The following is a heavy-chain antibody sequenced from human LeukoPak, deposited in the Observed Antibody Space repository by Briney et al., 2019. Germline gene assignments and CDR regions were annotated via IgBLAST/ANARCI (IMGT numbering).Heavy chain of an antibody. CDR3: AREESTAELYCSSTSCPGGIDP. V-gene: IGHV4-39*07. Sequence: SETLSLTCTVSGGSISSSSYYWGWIRQPPGKGLEWIGSIYYRGSTYYNPSLKSRVTISVDRSKNQFSLKLSSVTAADTAVYYCAREESTAELYCSSTSCPGGIDPWGQGTLVTVSS. D-gene: IGHD2-2*01. CDR2: IYYRGST. J-gene: IGHJ5*02. CDR1: GGSISSSSYY.